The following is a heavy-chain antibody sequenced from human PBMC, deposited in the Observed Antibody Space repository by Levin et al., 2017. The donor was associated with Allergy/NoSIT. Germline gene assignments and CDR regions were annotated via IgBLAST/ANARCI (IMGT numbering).Heavy chain of an antibody. CDR1: GGSISSSYY. J-gene: IGHJ4*02. D-gene: IGHD4-17*01. CDR3: ARADYGDPKKIDY. V-gene: IGHV4-39*07. Sequence: SETLSLTCTVSGGSISSSYYWGWIRQPPGKGLEWIGSIYYSGSTYYNPSLKSRVTISVDTSKNQFSLTLSSVTASDTAVYYCARADYGDPKKIDYWGQGTLVTVSS. CDR2: IYYSGST.